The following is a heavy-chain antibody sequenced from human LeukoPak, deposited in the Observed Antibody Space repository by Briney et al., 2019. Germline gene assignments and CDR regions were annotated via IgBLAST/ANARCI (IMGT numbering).Heavy chain of an antibody. D-gene: IGHD5-18*01. CDR3: ARDLGDTTMVFDY. J-gene: IGHJ4*02. V-gene: IGHV3-30*03. Sequence: PGRSLRLSCAASGFTFSSHGMHWVRQAPGKGLEWVAVISYDGSNKYYADSVKGRFTVSRDNSKNTLYLQMNSLRAEDTAVYYCARDLGDTTMVFDYRGQGTLVTVSS. CDR1: GFTFSSHG. CDR2: ISYDGSNK.